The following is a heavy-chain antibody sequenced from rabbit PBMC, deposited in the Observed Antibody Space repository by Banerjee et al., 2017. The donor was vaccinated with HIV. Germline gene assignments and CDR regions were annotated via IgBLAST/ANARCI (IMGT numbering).Heavy chain of an antibody. D-gene: IGHD6-1*01. CDR2: ITTGSGST. J-gene: IGHJ2*01. CDR3: ARRDAGYGYGALDP. Sequence: RQAPGKGLEWIGCITTGSGSTYYANWAKGRFTISKTSSTTVTLQMTSLTDADTATYFCARRDAGYGYGALDPRGPGTLVTVS. V-gene: IGHV1S40*01.